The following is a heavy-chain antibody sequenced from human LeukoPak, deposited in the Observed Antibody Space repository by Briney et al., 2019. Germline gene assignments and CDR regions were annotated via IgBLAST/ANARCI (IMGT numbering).Heavy chain of an antibody. V-gene: IGHV1-2*02. CDR1: GYTFTAYY. CDR2: INPNSGGT. CDR3: ARAAGHTYYSDY. Sequence: ASVKVSCKASGYTFTAYYMHWVRQAPGQGLEWMGWINPNSGGTNYAQNFQGRVTMTRDTSISTAYMELSKLRSDDTALYYCARAAGHTYYSDYWGQGALVTVSS. J-gene: IGHJ4*02.